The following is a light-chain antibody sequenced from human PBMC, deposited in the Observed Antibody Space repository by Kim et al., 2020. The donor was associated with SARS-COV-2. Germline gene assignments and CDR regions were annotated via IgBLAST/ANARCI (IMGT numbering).Light chain of an antibody. CDR2: GVS. CDR1: QGIKNF. CDR3: QQYNSFPFT. Sequence: SASVGDTVTITCRASQGIKNFLAWFQQKPGKAPRSLIYGVSSLQSEVPSKFSGSGSGRDFTLTIASLQPEDCATYYCQQYNSFPFTFGQGTRLEIK. J-gene: IGKJ5*01. V-gene: IGKV1-16*02.